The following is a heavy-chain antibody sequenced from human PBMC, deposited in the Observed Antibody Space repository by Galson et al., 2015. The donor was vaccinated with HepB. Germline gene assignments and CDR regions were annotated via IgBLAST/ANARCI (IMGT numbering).Heavy chain of an antibody. CDR2: INHSGST. J-gene: IGHJ4*02. CDR3: ARGRNDFWSGYFRF. Sequence: ETLSLTCTVYGGSFSGYYWSWIRQPPGKGLEWIGEINHSGSTNYSPSLKSRVTISVDTSKNQFSLKLSSVTAADTAVYYCARGRNDFWSGYFRFWGQGTLVTVSS. CDR1: GGSFSGYY. V-gene: IGHV4-34*01. D-gene: IGHD3-3*01.